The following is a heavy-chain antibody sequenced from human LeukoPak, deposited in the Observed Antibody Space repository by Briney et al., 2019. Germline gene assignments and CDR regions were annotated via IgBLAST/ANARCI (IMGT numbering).Heavy chain of an antibody. J-gene: IGHJ4*02. Sequence: GGSLRLSCAASGFTFSSYAMHWVRQAPGKGLEWVAVISYDGSNKYYADSVKGRFTISRDNSKNTLYLQMNSLRAEDTAVYYCARRRSGWVDYWGQGTLVTVSS. V-gene: IGHV3-30*04. CDR1: GFTFSSYA. D-gene: IGHD6-19*01. CDR3: ARRRSGWVDY. CDR2: ISYDGSNK.